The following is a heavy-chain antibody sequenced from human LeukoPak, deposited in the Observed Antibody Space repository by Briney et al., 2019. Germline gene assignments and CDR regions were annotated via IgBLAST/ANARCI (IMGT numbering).Heavy chain of an antibody. CDR2: IYYNGNT. CDR3: VRGNYDNRGYSNAFDI. Sequence: PSETLSLTCTVSGASISISYWSWVRQPPGKRLEWIGFIYYNGNTNSNPSLKSRVTISVDTSKNQFSLKLTSVTAADTAVYYCVRGNYDNRGYSNAFDIWGQGAMVTVSS. V-gene: IGHV4-59*01. CDR1: GASISISY. J-gene: IGHJ3*02. D-gene: IGHD3-22*01.